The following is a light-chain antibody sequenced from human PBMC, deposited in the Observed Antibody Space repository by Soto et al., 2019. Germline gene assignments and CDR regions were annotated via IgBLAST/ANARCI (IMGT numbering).Light chain of an antibody. V-gene: IGLV2-14*01. CDR3: SSYTSSSNDV. J-gene: IGLJ1*01. CDR1: SSDVGNYNY. CDR2: EVS. Sequence: QSALTQPASVSGSPGQSITISCTGTSSDVGNYNYVSWYQQHPAKAPKLMIFEVSNRPSGISSRFSGSKSGNTASLTISGLQAEDEADYYCSSYTSSSNDVFGTGPKVTVL.